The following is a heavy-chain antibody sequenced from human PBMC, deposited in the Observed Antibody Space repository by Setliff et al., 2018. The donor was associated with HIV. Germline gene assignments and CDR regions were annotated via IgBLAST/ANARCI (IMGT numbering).Heavy chain of an antibody. Sequence: SETLSLTCTVSGDSISSNYWSWIRQPAGKGLEWIGRIYTSGPRYNPSLENRVTISVDTSKSQFFLMLSSVTAADTAVYYCARASSDIPGVDSNYFDDWGQGTLVTVSS. CDR1: GDSISSNY. D-gene: IGHD2-2*01. CDR2: IYTSGP. V-gene: IGHV4-4*07. CDR3: ARASSDIPGVDSNYFDD. J-gene: IGHJ4*02.